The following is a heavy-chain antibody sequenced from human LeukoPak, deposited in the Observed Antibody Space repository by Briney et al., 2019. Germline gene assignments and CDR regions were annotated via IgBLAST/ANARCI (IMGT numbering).Heavy chain of an antibody. Sequence: GSLGLSCAASGFTFSNYTMHWVRQAPGKGLEWVAVISYDGDNEYYADSVKGQFTISRDNSKDRLYLQMNSLRPEDTAMYYCARVRGGRSWYYYGMDVWGRGTTVTVSS. D-gene: IGHD3-16*01. V-gene: IGHV3-30-3*01. CDR2: ISYDGDNE. CDR3: ARVRGGRSWYYYGMDV. J-gene: IGHJ6*02. CDR1: GFTFSNYT.